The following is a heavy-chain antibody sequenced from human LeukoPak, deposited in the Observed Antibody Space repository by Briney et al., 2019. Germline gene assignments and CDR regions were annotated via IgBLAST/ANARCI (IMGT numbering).Heavy chain of an antibody. CDR1: GFTFSIYS. CDR3: AKDKITMMGLYYFDY. V-gene: IGHV3-48*01. D-gene: IGHD3-22*01. J-gene: IGHJ4*02. Sequence: GGSLRLSCAASGFTFSIYSMTWVRQAPGKGLEWVSYISSSSSTIHYADSVKGRFTISRDNAKNTLYLQMNSLRAEDTAVYYCAKDKITMMGLYYFDYWGQGTLVTVSS. CDR2: ISSSSSTI.